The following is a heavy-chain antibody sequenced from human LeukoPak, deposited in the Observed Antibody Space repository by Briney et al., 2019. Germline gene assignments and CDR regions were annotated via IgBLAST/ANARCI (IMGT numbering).Heavy chain of an antibody. Sequence: GEYLKIPCQGSGYSLDNYWIAWVRQRPGKCLELMGDLYPADSDPKYSPSLQGQVTISADKSINTAYMQWSSLKASDTAVYYCARHTSALSYDFWGQGTLVTVSS. J-gene: IGHJ4*02. CDR2: LYPADSDP. V-gene: IGHV5-51*01. CDR1: GYSLDNYW. CDR3: ARHTSALSYDF. D-gene: IGHD3-10*01.